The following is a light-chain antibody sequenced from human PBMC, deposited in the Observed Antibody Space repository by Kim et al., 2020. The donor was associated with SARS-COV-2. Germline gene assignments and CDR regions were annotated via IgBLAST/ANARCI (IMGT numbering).Light chain of an antibody. J-gene: IGKJ2*01. CDR3: QHYGTSPPDT. CDR1: QCISSGF. V-gene: IGKV3-20*01. CDR2: GTS. Sequence: PGVRATLSCRATQCISSGFLAWYQQKPGQAPRLLIYGTSKRPTGIPDRFIGSGSGTDFTLTITRLEPADFAVYYCQHYGTSPPDTFGQGTKVDIK.